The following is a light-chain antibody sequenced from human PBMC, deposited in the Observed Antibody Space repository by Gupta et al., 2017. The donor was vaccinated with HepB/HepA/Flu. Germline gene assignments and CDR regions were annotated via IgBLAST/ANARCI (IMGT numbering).Light chain of an antibody. J-gene: IGKJ4*01. Sequence: EIVLPPSPATLSLSPGESATLSCRASESDSSYLAWYQQKPGQAPRLLIYDASNRATGIPARFSGSGSGTDFTLTISSLEPEDFAIYYCQQRSHWATFGGGTKVEIK. CDR2: DAS. V-gene: IGKV3-11*01. CDR1: ESDSSY. CDR3: QQRSHWAT.